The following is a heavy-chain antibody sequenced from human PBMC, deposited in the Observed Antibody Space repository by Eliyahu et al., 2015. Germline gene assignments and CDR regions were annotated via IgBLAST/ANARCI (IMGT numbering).Heavy chain of an antibody. CDR1: GYTXSXXX. CDR2: VNPNSGGT. V-gene: IGHV1-2*02. Sequence: QVQLVQSGAEVKNPGASVKISCKASGYTXSXXXXHWARQAPGKGLEWMGWVNPNSGGTHYAQNFQGRVTMTRDTSINTAYMELNRLRSDDTAVYYCARERYECSGGTCHRRTFDPWGQGTLVTVSS. D-gene: IGHD2-15*01. J-gene: IGHJ5*02. CDR3: ARERYECSGGTCHRRTFDP.